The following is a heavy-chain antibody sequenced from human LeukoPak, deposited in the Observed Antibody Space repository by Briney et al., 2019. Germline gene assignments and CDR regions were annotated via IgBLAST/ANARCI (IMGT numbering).Heavy chain of an antibody. CDR3: ASTGSSWFDAFDI. V-gene: IGHV1-8*01. D-gene: IGHD6-13*01. CDR1: GYTFTSYD. CDR2: MNPNSGNT. Sequence: ASVKVSCKASGYTFTSYDINWVRQATGQGLEWMGWMNPNSGNTGYAQKFQGRVTMTRNTSISTAYMELSRLRSEDTAVYYCASTGSSWFDAFDIWGQGTMVTVSS. J-gene: IGHJ3*02.